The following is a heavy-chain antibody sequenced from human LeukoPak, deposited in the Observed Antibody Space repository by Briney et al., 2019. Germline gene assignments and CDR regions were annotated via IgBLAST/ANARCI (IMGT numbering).Heavy chain of an antibody. V-gene: IGHV1-8*03. CDR3: VRIGYSSTWYGFFDY. CDR2: MNPNSGNT. Sequence: GASVKVSCKASGYTFTSYDINWVRQATGQGLEWTGWMNPNSGNTGYAQKFQGRVTITRNTSISTAYMELRSLRSDDTAVYYCVRIGYSSTWYGFFDYWGQGTLVTVSS. D-gene: IGHD6-13*01. CDR1: GYTFTSYD. J-gene: IGHJ4*02.